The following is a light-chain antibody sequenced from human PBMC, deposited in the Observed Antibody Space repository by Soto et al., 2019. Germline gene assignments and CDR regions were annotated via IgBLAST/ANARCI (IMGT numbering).Light chain of an antibody. V-gene: IGKV1-39*01. J-gene: IGKJ5*01. Sequence: IHMTHSSSSLSSSSRAIVTITFRASQSISSYLNWYQQKPGKAPKLLIYAASSLQSGVPSRFSGSGSGTDFTLTISSLQPEDFATYYCQQSYSTPITFGQGTRLEIK. CDR3: QQSYSTPIT. CDR2: AAS. CDR1: QSISSY.